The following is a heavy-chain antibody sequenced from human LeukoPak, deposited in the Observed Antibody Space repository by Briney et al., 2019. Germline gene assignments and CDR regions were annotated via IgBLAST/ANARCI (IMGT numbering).Heavy chain of an antibody. CDR2: IRNDGGSP. D-gene: IGHD4-23*01. Sequence: GGSLRLSCSASGFTFSHYAMHWVRQAPGKGLEYVSDIRNDGGSPYYADSVKGRFAITRDNSKSTLYLQMSNLRSEDTAVYFCVKDRGGISRDFDYWGQGTLVIVSS. J-gene: IGHJ4*02. V-gene: IGHV3-64D*06. CDR3: VKDRGGISRDFDY. CDR1: GFTFSHYA.